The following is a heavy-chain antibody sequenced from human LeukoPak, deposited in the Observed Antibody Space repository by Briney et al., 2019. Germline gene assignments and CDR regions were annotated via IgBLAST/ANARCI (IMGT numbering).Heavy chain of an antibody. D-gene: IGHD4-23*01. J-gene: IGHJ4*02. CDR3: AKGIGGNGPGG. Sequence: GGSLRLSCAASGFTFSSYTMHWVRQAPGKGLEWVAFISYDGNNKYSADSVKGRFTISRDNSKNTLYLQMNSLRAEDTAVYYCAKGIGGNGPGGWGQGTLVTVSS. V-gene: IGHV3-30*04. CDR2: ISYDGNNK. CDR1: GFTFSSYT.